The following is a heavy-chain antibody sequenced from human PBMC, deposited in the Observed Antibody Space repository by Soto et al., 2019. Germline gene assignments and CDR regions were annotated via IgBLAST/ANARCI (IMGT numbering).Heavy chain of an antibody. D-gene: IGHD2-21*01. J-gene: IGHJ4*02. V-gene: IGHV3-7*01. Sequence: GGSLRLSCAASGFTFSSYWMSWVRQAPGTGLEWVANIKQDGSEKYYVDSVKGRFTISRDNAKNSLYLQMNSLRAEDTAVYYCARTDYRGGDYFDYWGQGTLVTVSS. CDR1: GFTFSSYW. CDR2: IKQDGSEK. CDR3: ARTDYRGGDYFDY.